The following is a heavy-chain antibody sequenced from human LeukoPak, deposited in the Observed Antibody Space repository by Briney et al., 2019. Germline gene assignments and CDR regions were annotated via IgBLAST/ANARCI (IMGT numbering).Heavy chain of an antibody. CDR3: ARGDCSSTTCFHYYFDY. CDR1: GASFSGNY. CDR2: INHSGST. V-gene: IGHV4-34*01. Sequence: SETLSPTCVVYGASFSGNYWTWIRQPPGKGLEWIGEINHSGSTNYNPSLKSRVTMSVDTSKNQFSLKLSSVTAADTAVYFCARGDCSSTTCFHYYFDYWGQGTLVTVSS. D-gene: IGHD2-2*01. J-gene: IGHJ4*02.